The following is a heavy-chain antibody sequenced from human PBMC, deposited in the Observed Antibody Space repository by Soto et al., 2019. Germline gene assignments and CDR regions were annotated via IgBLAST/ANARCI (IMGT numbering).Heavy chain of an antibody. CDR1: GFTFSSYA. Sequence: GGSLRLSCAASGFTFSSYAMSWVRQAPGKGLEWVSAISGSGGSTYYADSVKGRFTISRDNSKNTLYLQMNSLRAEDTAVYYCAKVAYSSSWYGNYGMDVWGQGTTVTVSS. CDR3: AKVAYSSSWYGNYGMDV. D-gene: IGHD6-13*01. J-gene: IGHJ6*02. CDR2: ISGSGGST. V-gene: IGHV3-23*01.